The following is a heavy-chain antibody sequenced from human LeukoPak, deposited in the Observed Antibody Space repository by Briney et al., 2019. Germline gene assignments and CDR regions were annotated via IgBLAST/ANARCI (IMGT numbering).Heavy chain of an antibody. Sequence: ASVKVSCKASGYTFTSYAMNWVRQAPGQGLEWMGWINTNTGNPTYAQGFTGRFVFSLDTSVSTAYLQISSLKAEDTPVYYCARGAGSSWSPSPLFDYWGQGTLVTVSS. J-gene: IGHJ4*02. CDR2: INTNTGNP. CDR1: GYTFTSYA. D-gene: IGHD6-13*01. V-gene: IGHV7-4-1*02. CDR3: ARGAGSSWSPSPLFDY.